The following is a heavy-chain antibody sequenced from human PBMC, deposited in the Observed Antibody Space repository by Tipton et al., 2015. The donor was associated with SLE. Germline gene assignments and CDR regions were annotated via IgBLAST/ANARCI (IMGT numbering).Heavy chain of an antibody. V-gene: IGHV4-4*09. CDR2: IYTSGST. CDR1: GGSISSYY. J-gene: IGHJ4*02. D-gene: IGHD2-8*01. Sequence: TLSLTCTVSGGSISSYYWSWIRQPPGKGLEWIGYIYTSGSTNYNPSLKSRVTISVDTSKNQFSLKLSSVTAADTAVYYCARTYGYYFDYWGQGTPVTVSS. CDR3: ARTYGYYFDY.